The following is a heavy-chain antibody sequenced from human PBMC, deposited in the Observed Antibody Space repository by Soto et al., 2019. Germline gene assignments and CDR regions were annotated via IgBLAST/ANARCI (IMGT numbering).Heavy chain of an antibody. CDR2: ISSSGSNT. Sequence: QVQLVESGGGLVKPGGSLRLSCAASGFTLSDYYMTWIRQAPGKGLEWVSHISSSGSNTYYADSVKGRFTISRDNAKNSLYLQMNSLRAEDTAVYYCARRGSSGWYESYFDYWGQGNLVTVSS. CDR1: GFTLSDYY. CDR3: ARRGSSGWYESYFDY. J-gene: IGHJ4*02. D-gene: IGHD6-19*01. V-gene: IGHV3-11*01.